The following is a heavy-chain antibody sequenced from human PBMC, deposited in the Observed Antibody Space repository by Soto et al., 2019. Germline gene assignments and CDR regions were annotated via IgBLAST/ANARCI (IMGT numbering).Heavy chain of an antibody. J-gene: IGHJ4*02. CDR3: ARDRSGRPAHDYGDYGAFDY. V-gene: IGHV6-1*01. D-gene: IGHD4-17*01. Sequence: PSQTLSLTCAISGDSVSSNSAAWNWIRQSPSRGLEWLGRTYYRSKWYNDYAVSVKSRITINPDTSKNQFSLQLNSVTPEDTAVYYCARDRSGRPAHDYGDYGAFDYWGQGTLVTVSS. CDR1: GDSVSSNSAA. CDR2: TYYRSKWYN.